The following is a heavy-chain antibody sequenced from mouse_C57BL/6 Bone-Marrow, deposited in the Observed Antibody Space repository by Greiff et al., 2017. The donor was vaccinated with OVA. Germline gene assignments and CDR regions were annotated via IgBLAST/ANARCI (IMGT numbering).Heavy chain of an antibody. D-gene: IGHD1-1*01. V-gene: IGHV1-55*01. CDR3: AREGTTVVPYFDV. CDR1: GYTFTSYW. Sequence: VQLQQPGAELVKPGASVKMSCKASGYTFTSYWITWVKQRPGQGLEWIGDIYPGSGSTNYNEKFKSKATLTVDTSSSTASMQLSSLTSEDSAVYYCAREGTTVVPYFDVWGTGTTVTVSS. J-gene: IGHJ1*03. CDR2: IYPGSGST.